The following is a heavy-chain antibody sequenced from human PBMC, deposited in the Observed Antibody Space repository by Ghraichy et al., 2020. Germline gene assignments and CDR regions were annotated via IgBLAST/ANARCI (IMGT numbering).Heavy chain of an antibody. V-gene: IGHV5-51*01. Sequence: GESLNISCKGSGYSFTNYWIGWVRQMPGKGLEWVGIIYPGDSESRYNPSFQGQVTISVDKSINTAFLQWSSLKPSDTAMYYCVRLPEGDQPHMDVWGKGTTVTVPS. J-gene: IGHJ6*03. CDR2: IYPGDSES. CDR3: VRLPEGDQPHMDV. CDR1: GYSFTNYW. D-gene: IGHD2-2*01.